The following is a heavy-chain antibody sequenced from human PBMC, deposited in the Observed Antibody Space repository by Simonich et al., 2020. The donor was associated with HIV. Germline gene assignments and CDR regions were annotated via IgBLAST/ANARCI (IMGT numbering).Heavy chain of an antibody. D-gene: IGHD6-19*01. CDR1: GYNFPNYW. V-gene: IGHV5-51*03. Sequence: EVQLVQSGAAVKKPGESLKISCKGSGYNFPNYWIGWVRQMPGKGLEWMWIIHPGDSDTTYSPPFQGQVTISADKSISTAYLQWSSLKASDTAMYYCVRRMAGTDAFDIWGQGTMVTVSS. J-gene: IGHJ3*02. CDR2: IHPGDSDT. CDR3: VRRMAGTDAFDI.